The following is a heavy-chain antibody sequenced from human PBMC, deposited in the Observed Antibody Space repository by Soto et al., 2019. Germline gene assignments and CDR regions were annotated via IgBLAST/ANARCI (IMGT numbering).Heavy chain of an antibody. D-gene: IGHD5-18*01. CDR1: GYTFTSYG. CDR3: ARVNRGYSYGYEYNWFDP. J-gene: IGHJ5*02. V-gene: IGHV1-18*01. CDR2: ISAYNGNT. Sequence: GASVKVSCKASGYTFTSYGISWVRQAPGQGLEWMRWISAYNGNTNYAQKLQGRVTMTTDTSTSTAYMELRSLRSDDTAVYYCARVNRGYSYGYEYNWFDPWGQGTLVTVSS.